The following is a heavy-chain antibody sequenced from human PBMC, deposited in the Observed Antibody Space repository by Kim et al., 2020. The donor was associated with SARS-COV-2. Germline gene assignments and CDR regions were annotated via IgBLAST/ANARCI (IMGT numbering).Heavy chain of an antibody. V-gene: IGHV4-39*01. CDR2: IYYSGST. D-gene: IGHD6-19*01. J-gene: IGHJ4*02. Sequence: SETLSLTCTVSGGSISSSSYYWGWIRQPPGKGLEWIGSIYYSGSTYYNPSLKSRVTISVDTSKNQFSLKLSSVTAADTAVYYCARRGVGSSGLFDYWGQGTLVTVSS. CDR1: GGSISSSSYY. CDR3: ARRGVGSSGLFDY.